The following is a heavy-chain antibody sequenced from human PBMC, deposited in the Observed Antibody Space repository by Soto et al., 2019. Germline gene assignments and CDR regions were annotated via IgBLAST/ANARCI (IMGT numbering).Heavy chain of an antibody. V-gene: IGHV3-30*18. CDR3: AKEYRGYDHFAY. CDR2: ISYDGSNK. Sequence: QVQLVESGGGVVQPGRSLRLSCAASGFTFSSYDMHWVRQAPGKGLEWVAVISYDGSNKYYADSVKGRFTISRDNSKNTLYLQMNSLRAEDTAVYYCAKEYRGYDHFAYWGQGTLVTVSS. CDR1: GFTFSSYD. D-gene: IGHD5-12*01. J-gene: IGHJ4*02.